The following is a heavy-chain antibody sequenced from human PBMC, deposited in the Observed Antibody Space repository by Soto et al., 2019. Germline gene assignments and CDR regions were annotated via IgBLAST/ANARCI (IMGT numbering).Heavy chain of an antibody. CDR2: INTGKGNT. CDR3: ARAGDDCSAANCYVIDY. Sequence: QVQLVQSGAEVKKPGASVKVSCKASGYTFTNYAMHWVHQAPGQRLEWMGWINTGKGNTKYSQKFQGRVTITRDTSASTAYMELSSLRSEDTAMYYCARAGDDCSAANCYVIDYWGQGTLVTVSS. CDR1: GYTFTNYA. V-gene: IGHV1-3*04. D-gene: IGHD2-2*01. J-gene: IGHJ4*02.